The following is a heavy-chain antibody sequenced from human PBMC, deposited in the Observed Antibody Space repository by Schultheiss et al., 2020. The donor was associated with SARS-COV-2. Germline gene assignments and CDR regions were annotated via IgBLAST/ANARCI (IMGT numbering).Heavy chain of an antibody. D-gene: IGHD3-16*02. CDR1: GFTFSSYW. CDR3: ARGLVGHRYDYVWGSYRSVSGWFDP. CDR2: INHSGST. J-gene: IGHJ5*02. V-gene: IGHV4-34*01. Sequence: GSLRLSCAASGFTFSSYWMSWVRQPPGKGLEWIGEINHSGSTNYNPSLKSRVTISVDTSKNQFSLKLSSVTAADTAVYYCARGLVGHRYDYVWGSYRSVSGWFDPWGQGTLVTVSS.